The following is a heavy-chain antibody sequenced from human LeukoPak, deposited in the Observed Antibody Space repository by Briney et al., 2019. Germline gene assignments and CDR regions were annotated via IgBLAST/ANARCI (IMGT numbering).Heavy chain of an antibody. D-gene: IGHD3-16*01. CDR1: GFTFSGYS. CDR2: ISSSSTI. Sequence: GGSLRLSCAASGFTFSGYSMNWVRQAPGKGLEWLSYISSSSTIYYADSVKGRITISRDNAKNSLYLQMNSLRAGDTALYYCARVRGSYASDYWGQGTLVTVSS. CDR3: ARVRGSYASDY. J-gene: IGHJ4*02. V-gene: IGHV3-48*01.